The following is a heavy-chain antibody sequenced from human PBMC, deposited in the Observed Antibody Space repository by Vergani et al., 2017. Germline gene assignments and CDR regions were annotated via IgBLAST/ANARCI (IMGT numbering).Heavy chain of an antibody. V-gene: IGHV3-48*01. D-gene: IGHD1-26*01. CDR2: ISSSSSTI. CDR1: GFTFSSYS. CDR3: AREGRSVSYYGGLRYYGMDF. Sequence: EVQLVESGGGLVQPGGSLRLSCAASGFTFSSYSMNWVRQAPGKGLEWVSYISSSSSTIYYADSVKGRFTISRDNAKNSLYLQMNSLRAEDTAVYYCAREGRSVSYYGGLRYYGMDFWGQGTTVTVSS. J-gene: IGHJ6*02.